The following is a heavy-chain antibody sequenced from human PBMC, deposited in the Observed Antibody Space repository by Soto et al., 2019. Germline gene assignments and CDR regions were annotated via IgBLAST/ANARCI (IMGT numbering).Heavy chain of an antibody. CDR2: INPSGGTT. CDR3: ARVRGGGSEYFFDY. Sequence: ASVKVSCKASGYTFTRYNVHWVRQAPGQGLEWMAIINPSGGTTYYVQKFEGRVTLTTDTSTSTVYMELSSLRSDDTAVYYCARVRGGGSEYFFDYWGQGTLVTVSA. J-gene: IGHJ4*02. D-gene: IGHD2-15*01. CDR1: GYTFTRYN. V-gene: IGHV1-46*01.